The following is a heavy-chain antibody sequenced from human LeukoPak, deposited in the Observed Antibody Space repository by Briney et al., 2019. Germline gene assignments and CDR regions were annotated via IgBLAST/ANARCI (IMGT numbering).Heavy chain of an antibody. CDR1: GYTFTGYY. V-gene: IGHV1-2*02. J-gene: IGHJ4*02. D-gene: IGHD6-13*01. CDR3: ARGFSSWYLSPYYLEY. CDR2: INPNSGGT. Sequence: ASLKVSCKASGYTFTGYYMHWVRQVPGHALEWMRWINPNSGGTNYAQKFQGRVTMSRDTSITTAYMELSRLRSDDTAVYYCARGFSSWYLSPYYLEYCGQGTPVTVSS.